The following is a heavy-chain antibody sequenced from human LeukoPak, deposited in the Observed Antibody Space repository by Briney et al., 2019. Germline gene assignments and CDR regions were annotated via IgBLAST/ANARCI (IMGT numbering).Heavy chain of an antibody. CDR2: ISWNSGSI. D-gene: IGHD3-10*01. J-gene: IGHJ4*02. V-gene: IGHV3-9*01. Sequence: PGGSLRLSCAASGFTFDDYAMHWVRQAPGKGLEWVSGISWNSGSIGYADSVKGRFTISRDNAKNSLYLQMNSLRAEDTALYYRAKDKTRYYGSGSYYTFDYWGQGTLVTVSS. CDR1: GFTFDDYA. CDR3: AKDKTRYYGSGSYYTFDY.